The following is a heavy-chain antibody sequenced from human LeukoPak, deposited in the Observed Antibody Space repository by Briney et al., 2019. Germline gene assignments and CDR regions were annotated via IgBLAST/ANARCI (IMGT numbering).Heavy chain of an antibody. V-gene: IGHV3-23*01. Sequence: GGSLTLSCAASGFTFSSYAISWVRQAPGQGLEWVSGISSSGGSTNNADSVKGRFTISRDNSKNTLYLQMNGLRAEDTALYYCAKGRGYSYGYPFDYWGQGTLVTVSS. CDR1: GFTFSSYA. CDR2: ISSSGGST. J-gene: IGHJ4*02. CDR3: AKGRGYSYGYPFDY. D-gene: IGHD5-18*01.